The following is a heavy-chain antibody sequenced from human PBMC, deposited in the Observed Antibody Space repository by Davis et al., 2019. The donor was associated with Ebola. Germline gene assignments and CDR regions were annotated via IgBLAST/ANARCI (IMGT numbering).Heavy chain of an antibody. J-gene: IGHJ6*02. CDR2: IVFGNGNT. CDR1: GFTFTSSA. Sequence: SVKVSCKASGFTFTSSAVQWVRQARGQRLEWIGWIVFGNGNTNYAKKFKERATITRDMSTSTAYMELSSLRSEDTAVYYCAAPRGHVYYDFWSGYEYYGMDVWGQGTTVTVSS. D-gene: IGHD3-3*01. V-gene: IGHV1-58*01. CDR3: AAPRGHVYYDFWSGYEYYGMDV.